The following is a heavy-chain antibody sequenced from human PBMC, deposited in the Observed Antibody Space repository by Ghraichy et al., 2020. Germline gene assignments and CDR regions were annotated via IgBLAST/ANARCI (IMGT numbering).Heavy chain of an antibody. Sequence: GGSLRLSCAASGFTFSSFEMNWVRQAPGKGLEWVAHISSGGGNIYYADSVKGRFTISRDNAKNSLYLQMNSLSVEDTAVYYCARDSPSSYRDRSFDYWGQGTLVTVSS. CDR3: ARDSPSSYRDRSFDY. J-gene: IGHJ4*02. CDR2: ISSGGGNI. V-gene: IGHV3-48*03. D-gene: IGHD4-17*01. CDR1: GFTFSSFE.